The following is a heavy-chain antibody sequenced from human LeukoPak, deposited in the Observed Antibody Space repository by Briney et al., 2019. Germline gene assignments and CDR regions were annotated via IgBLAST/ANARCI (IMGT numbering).Heavy chain of an antibody. CDR1: GFTFSSYS. J-gene: IGHJ6*03. D-gene: IGHD1-20*01. CDR2: ISSSSSTI. V-gene: IGHV3-48*04. Sequence: GGSLRLSCAASGFTFSSYSMNWVRQAPGKGLEWVSYISSSSSTIYYADSVKGRFTISRDNAKNSLCLQMNSLRAEDTAVYYCARDREFITGTYYYYYMDVWGKGTTVTVSS. CDR3: ARDREFITGTYYYYYMDV.